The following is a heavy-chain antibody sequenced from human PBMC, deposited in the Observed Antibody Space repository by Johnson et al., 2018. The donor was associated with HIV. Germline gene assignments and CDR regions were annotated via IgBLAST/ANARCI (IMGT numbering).Heavy chain of an antibody. V-gene: IGHV3-11*04. J-gene: IGHJ3*01. Sequence: VQVVESGGGLVKPGGSLRLSCVASGFTFSDNYMSWIRQAPGKGLEWVSYISTRGSNIYYADPVKGRFTTSRDHSNHTLYLQMNSLRAQDPAVYSSAKDLGANKDDEWTTDYYDWSVAYPVPDPRAVVGAFDVWGQGTMVTVSS. CDR2: ISTRGSNI. CDR3: AKDLGANKDDEWTTDYYDWSVAYPVPDPRAVVGAFDV. D-gene: IGHD3-16*01. CDR1: GFTFSDNY.